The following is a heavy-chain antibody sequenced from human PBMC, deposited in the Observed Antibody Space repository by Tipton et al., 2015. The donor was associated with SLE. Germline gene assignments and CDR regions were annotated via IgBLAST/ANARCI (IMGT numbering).Heavy chain of an antibody. CDR2: IYYSGST. D-gene: IGHD3-22*01. CDR3: ARGFRYSSGPGAY. V-gene: IGHV4-61*05. J-gene: IGHJ4*02. CDR1: GGSISSSSYY. Sequence: TLSLTCTVSGGSISSSSYYWGWIRQPPGKGLEWIGYIYYSGSTNYNPSLKSRVTISVDTSKNQFSLKLTSVTAADTAVYYCARGFRYSSGPGAYWGQGTLVTVSS.